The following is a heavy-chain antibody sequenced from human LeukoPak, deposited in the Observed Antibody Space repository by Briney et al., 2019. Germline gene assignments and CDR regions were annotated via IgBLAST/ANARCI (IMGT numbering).Heavy chain of an antibody. V-gene: IGHV1-58*01. CDR3: AAELEMATIAPYYYYYGMDV. Sequence: SVKVSCKASGFTFTISAVQWVRQARGQRLEWIGWIAVGSGNTNYAQKFQERVTITRDMSTSTAYMELSSLRSEDTAVYYCAAELEMATIAPYYYYYGMDVWGQGTTVTVSS. CDR2: IAVGSGNT. J-gene: IGHJ6*02. CDR1: GFTFTISA. D-gene: IGHD5-24*01.